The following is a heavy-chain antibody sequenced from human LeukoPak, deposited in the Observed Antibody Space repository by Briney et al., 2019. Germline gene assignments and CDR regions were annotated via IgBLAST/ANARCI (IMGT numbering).Heavy chain of an antibody. J-gene: IGHJ6*03. CDR1: GGTFSSYA. D-gene: IGHD3-3*01. CDR3: ARAGVHYYYMDV. CDR2: IIPIFGTA. Sequence: ASVKVSCKASGGTFSSYAISWVRQAPGQGLEWMGGIIPIFGTANYAQKFQGRVTITADESTSTAYMELSSLRSEDTAVYYCARAGVHYYYMDVWGKGTTVTASS. V-gene: IGHV1-69*13.